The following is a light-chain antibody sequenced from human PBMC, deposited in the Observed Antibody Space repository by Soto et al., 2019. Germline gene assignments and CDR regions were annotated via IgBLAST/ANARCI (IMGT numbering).Light chain of an antibody. CDR3: QQANSCPIT. CDR2: AAS. CDR1: QGIRSW. J-gene: IGKJ5*01. V-gene: IGKV1-12*01. Sequence: DIPMTPSQSSVSASVGERVTITCRARQGIRSWLAWYQKKPAKAPNLLIYAASILQSGVPSRCSASESGTDMTVTMSTLQPEDCAVYVCQQANSCPITVSKETRLESK.